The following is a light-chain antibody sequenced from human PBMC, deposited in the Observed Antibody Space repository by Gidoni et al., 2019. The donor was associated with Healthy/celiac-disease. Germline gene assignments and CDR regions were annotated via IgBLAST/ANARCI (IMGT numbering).Light chain of an antibody. J-gene: IGLJ2*01. CDR1: NIGSKS. Sequence: SYVLTQPPSVSVAPGQTARITCGGNNIGSKSVHWYQQKPGQAPVLVVDEDSDRPSGIPERFSGSNSGNTATLTISRGEAGDEADYYGQVWDSSSDHVVFGGGTKLTVL. CDR3: QVWDSSSDHVV. CDR2: EDS. V-gene: IGLV3-21*02.